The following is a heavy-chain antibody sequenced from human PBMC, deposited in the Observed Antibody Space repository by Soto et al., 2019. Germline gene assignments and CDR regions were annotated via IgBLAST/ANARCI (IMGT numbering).Heavy chain of an antibody. V-gene: IGHV1-24*01. D-gene: IGHD3-9*01. J-gene: IGHJ6*02. CDR3: STGGGDETGSYYYGMDV. Sequence: QVQVEQSGAEVKKPGASVKVSCKVSGYSLTELYLYWVRQAPGKGLEWMGGFDPEDGETIYARKFQGRVTMAEDTSTDTADMELTGLRSDDTAVYYCSTGGGDETGSYYYGMDVWGQGTSVTV. CDR1: GYSLTELY. CDR2: FDPEDGET.